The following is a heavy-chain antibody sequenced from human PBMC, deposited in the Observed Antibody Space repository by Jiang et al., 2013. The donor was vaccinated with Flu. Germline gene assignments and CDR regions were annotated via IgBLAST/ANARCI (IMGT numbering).Heavy chain of an antibody. CDR3: AHRQGSSTWYNWFDS. J-gene: IGHJ5*01. CDR1: GFSLSTSGMG. CDR2: IYWDDDK. D-gene: IGHD6-13*01. V-gene: IGHV2-5*02. Sequence: CTFSGFSLSTSGMGVGWIRQPPGKALEWLALIYWDDDKRYSPSLKSRLTITKDTSKNRVVLTMTNMDPVDTGTYYCAHRQGSSTWYNWFDSWGQGTLVTVSS.